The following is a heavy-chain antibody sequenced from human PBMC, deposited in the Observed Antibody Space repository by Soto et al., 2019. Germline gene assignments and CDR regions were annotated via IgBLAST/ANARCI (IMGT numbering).Heavy chain of an antibody. Sequence: GGSLRLSCAASGFTFTRYSMSWVRQAPGKGLEWVSAFSSSAGSTYYADSVKGRFTISRDTSKSTLSLQMNSLRADDTAVYYCAKGRESSTSAQYSFDYWGQGTLVTVSS. CDR1: GFTFTRYS. CDR2: FSSSAGST. V-gene: IGHV3-23*01. J-gene: IGHJ4*02. D-gene: IGHD2-2*01. CDR3: AKGRESSTSAQYSFDY.